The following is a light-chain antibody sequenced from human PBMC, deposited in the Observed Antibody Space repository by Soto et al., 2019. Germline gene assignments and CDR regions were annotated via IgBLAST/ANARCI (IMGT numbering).Light chain of an antibody. CDR2: DAS. V-gene: IGKV3-11*01. CDR3: QQRSNWPRT. J-gene: IGKJ1*01. CDR1: QSVSSY. Sequence: EIVLTQSPATLSLSPGEAVTLSCRASQSVSSYLAWYQQKPGQAPRLLIYDASNRATGIPARFSGSGSGTDFTLTISSLAPEDFAIYYCQQRSNWPRTFGQGTKVEIK.